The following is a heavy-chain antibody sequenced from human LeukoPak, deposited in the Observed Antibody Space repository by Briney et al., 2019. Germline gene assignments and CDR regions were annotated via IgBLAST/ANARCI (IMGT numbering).Heavy chain of an antibody. CDR2: IRYDGSNK. CDR3: AKSPGFYDSSGYYDY. CDR1: GFTFSSYG. D-gene: IGHD3-22*01. Sequence: PGGSLRLSCAASGFTFSSYGMHWVRQAPGKGLEWVAFIRYDGSNKYYADSVKGRFTISRDNSKNTLYLQMNSLRAEDTAVYYCAKSPGFYDSSGYYDYWGQGTLVTVSS. V-gene: IGHV3-30*02. J-gene: IGHJ4*02.